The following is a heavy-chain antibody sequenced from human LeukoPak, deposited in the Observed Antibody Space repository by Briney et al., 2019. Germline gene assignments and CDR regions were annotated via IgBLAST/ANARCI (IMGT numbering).Heavy chain of an antibody. Sequence: SETLSLTCTVSGGSISSSSYYWGWIRQPPGKWLEWIGSIYYSGSTYYNPSLKSRVTISVDTSKNQFSLKLSSVTAADTAVYYCARHAGYCSGGSCYPANWFDPWGQGTLVTVSS. CDR1: GGSISSSSYY. D-gene: IGHD2-15*01. V-gene: IGHV4-39*01. CDR3: ARHAGYCSGGSCYPANWFDP. CDR2: IYYSGST. J-gene: IGHJ5*02.